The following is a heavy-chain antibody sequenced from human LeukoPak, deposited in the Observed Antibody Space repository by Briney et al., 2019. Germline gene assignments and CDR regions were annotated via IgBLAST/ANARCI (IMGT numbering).Heavy chain of an antibody. Sequence: GGSLGLSCVASRFSLSNFWMIWVRQAPGKGLEWVANINEDGSGKNYVDSVRGRFTISRDNAKNSLYLQMNSLRAEDTAVYYCVRDRSRTTVTRFDSWGQGTLVTVSS. J-gene: IGHJ4*02. CDR2: INEDGSGK. D-gene: IGHD4-17*01. V-gene: IGHV3-7*01. CDR1: RFSLSNFW. CDR3: VRDRSRTTVTRFDS.